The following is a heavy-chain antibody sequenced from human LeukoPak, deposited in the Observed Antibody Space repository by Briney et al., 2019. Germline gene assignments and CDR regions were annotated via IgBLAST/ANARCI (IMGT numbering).Heavy chain of an antibody. Sequence: GESLKISCKGSGYRFSSDWIGWVRQMPGKGLELMGIIYPGDSDTRYGPSFQGQVTISADKSINAAYPQWSSLKASDTAMYYCARLVGPMVARGYFDYWGQGTLVTVSS. V-gene: IGHV5-51*01. CDR1: GYRFSSDW. CDR2: IYPGDSDT. J-gene: IGHJ4*02. D-gene: IGHD1-26*01. CDR3: ARLVGPMVARGYFDY.